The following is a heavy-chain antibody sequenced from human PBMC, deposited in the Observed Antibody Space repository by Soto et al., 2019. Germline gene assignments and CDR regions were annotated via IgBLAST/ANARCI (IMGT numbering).Heavy chain of an antibody. D-gene: IGHD3-16*01. CDR3: ARRGLRPKYYFDY. V-gene: IGHV4-39*01. CDR1: GGSISSSSYY. J-gene: IGHJ4*02. CDR2: IYYSGST. Sequence: PSETLSLTCTVSGGSISSSSYYWGWIRQPPGKGLEWIGSIYYSGSTYYNPSLKSRVTISVDTSKNQFSLKLSSVTAADTAVYYCARRGLRPKYYFDYWGQGTLVTVSS.